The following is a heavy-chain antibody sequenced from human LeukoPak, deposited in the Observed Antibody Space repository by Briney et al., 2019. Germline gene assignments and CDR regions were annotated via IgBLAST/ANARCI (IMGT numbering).Heavy chain of an antibody. CDR1: GFPSSSFR. CDR3: AAAGRGSLDY. J-gene: IGHJ4*02. Sequence: GSPRLLFSASGFPSSSFRMHWVRQAPGKGLEWVSRISSDGSSTNYADSVKGRFAISRDAAKNTLFLQINSLRAEDTAVYFCAAAGRGSLDYWGQGTLVTVSS. V-gene: IGHV3-74*01. D-gene: IGHD3-16*01. CDR2: ISSDGSST.